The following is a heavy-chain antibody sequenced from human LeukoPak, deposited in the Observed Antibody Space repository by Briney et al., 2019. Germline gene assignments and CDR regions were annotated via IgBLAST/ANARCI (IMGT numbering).Heavy chain of an antibody. D-gene: IGHD4-11*01. CDR2: IKKDGSEK. CDR3: ATYSTRNAREFQS. J-gene: IGHJ1*01. V-gene: IGHV3-7*01. Sequence: GGSLRLSCIVSGFTFSTYWMSWVRQAPGKGLEWVANIKKDGSEKYYVDSVKGRFTISRDNAKNSLYLQMNSLRAEDTAVYYCATYSTRNAREFQSWGQGTLVTVSS. CDR1: GFTFSTYW.